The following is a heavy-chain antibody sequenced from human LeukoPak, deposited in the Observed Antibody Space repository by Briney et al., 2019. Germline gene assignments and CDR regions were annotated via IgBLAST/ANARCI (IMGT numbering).Heavy chain of an antibody. D-gene: IGHD2-15*01. V-gene: IGHV4-39*01. CDR3: ARRPWWDYQLDAFDI. Sequence: PSETLSLTCTVSGGSISSSSYYWGGIRQPPGKGLEWIGSIYYSGSTYYNPSLKSRVTISVDTSKNQFSLKLSSVTAADTAVYYCARRPWWDYQLDAFDIWGQGTMVTVSS. J-gene: IGHJ3*02. CDR1: GGSISSSSYY. CDR2: IYYSGST.